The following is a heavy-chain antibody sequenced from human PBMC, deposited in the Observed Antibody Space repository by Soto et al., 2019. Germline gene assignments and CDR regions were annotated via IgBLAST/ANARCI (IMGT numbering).Heavy chain of an antibody. CDR2: ISGSGGST. CDR3: AKPVEEQWLVQGY. Sequence: EVQLLESGGGLVQPGGSLRLSCAASGFTFSSYAMSWVRQAPGKGLEWVSAISGSGGSTYYADSVKGRFTISRGNSKNTLYLQMNSLRAEDTAVYYCAKPVEEQWLVQGYWGQGTLVTVSS. CDR1: GFTFSSYA. V-gene: IGHV3-23*01. D-gene: IGHD6-19*01. J-gene: IGHJ4*02.